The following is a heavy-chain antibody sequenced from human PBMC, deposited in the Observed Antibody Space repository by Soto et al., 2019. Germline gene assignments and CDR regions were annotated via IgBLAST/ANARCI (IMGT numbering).Heavy chain of an antibody. D-gene: IGHD3-22*01. CDR3: ARSRTYYYDSSPDY. CDR2: IYYSGST. CDR1: GGSISSGGYY. Sequence: SETLSLTCTVSGGSISSGGYYWSWIRQHPGKGLEWIGYIYYSGSTYYNPSLKSRVTISVYTSKNQFSLKLSSVTAADTAEYYCARSRTYYYDSSPDYWGQGTLVTVSS. V-gene: IGHV4-31*03. J-gene: IGHJ4*02.